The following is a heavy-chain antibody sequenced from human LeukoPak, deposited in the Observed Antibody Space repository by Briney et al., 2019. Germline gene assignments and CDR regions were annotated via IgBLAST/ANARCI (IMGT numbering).Heavy chain of an antibody. CDR2: ISWNSGSI. Sequence: PGGSLRLSCAASGFTFDDYAMHWVRQAPGKGLEWVSGISWNSGSIGYADSVKGRFTISRDNAKNSLYLQMNSLRAEDTALYYCARRWYYDSSGYYYGSDYWGQGTLVTVSS. CDR3: ARRWYYDSSGYYYGSDY. J-gene: IGHJ4*02. V-gene: IGHV3-9*01. D-gene: IGHD3-22*01. CDR1: GFTFDDYA.